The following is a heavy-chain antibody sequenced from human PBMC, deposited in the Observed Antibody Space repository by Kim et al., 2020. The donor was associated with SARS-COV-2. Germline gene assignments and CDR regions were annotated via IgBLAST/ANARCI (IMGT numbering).Heavy chain of an antibody. CDR3: ARALYYSTADAFDI. V-gene: IGHV3-30*07. J-gene: IGHJ3*02. D-gene: IGHD2-2*01. Sequence: ADPVRGRFTISGDNSKDTVYLQMNSLRAEDTAVYYCARALYYSTADAFDIWGQGTMVTVSS.